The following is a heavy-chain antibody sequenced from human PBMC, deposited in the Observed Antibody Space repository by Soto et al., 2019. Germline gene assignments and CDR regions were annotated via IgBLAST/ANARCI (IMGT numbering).Heavy chain of an antibody. CDR3: VRKNPGTRPFDY. V-gene: IGHV3-23*01. CDR2: IGTDSNT. Sequence: WWSLRLSFASSGFTFDTYAMNWVRQAPGKGLAWVSAIGTDSNTYHADSVKGRFTISRDNSRTTLYLQMNSLRAEDTALYYCVRKNPGTRPFDYWGQGTLVTVSS. CDR1: GFTFDTYA. J-gene: IGHJ4*01.